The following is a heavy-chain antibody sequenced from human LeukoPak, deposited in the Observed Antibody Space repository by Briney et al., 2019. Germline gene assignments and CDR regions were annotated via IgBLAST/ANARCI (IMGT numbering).Heavy chain of an antibody. D-gene: IGHD2-2*01. CDR1: GYTFTGYY. J-gene: IGHJ4*02. V-gene: IGHV1-2*02. CDR2: INPNSGGT. Sequence: ASVKVSCKASGYTFTGYYMHWVRQAPGQGLEWMGWINPNSGGTNYAQKFQGRVTMTRDTSISTAYMELSRLRSDDTAVYYCARAMVPAVIFPEYYFDYWGQGTLVTVSS. CDR3: ARAMVPAVIFPEYYFDY.